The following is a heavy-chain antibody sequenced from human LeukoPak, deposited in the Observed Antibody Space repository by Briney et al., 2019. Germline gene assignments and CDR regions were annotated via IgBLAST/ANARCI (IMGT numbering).Heavy chain of an antibody. D-gene: IGHD1-26*01. V-gene: IGHV1-2*04. CDR2: INPNSGGT. Sequence: ASVKVSCKASGYTFTGYYMHWVRQAPGQGLEWMGWINPNSGGTNYAQKFQGWVTMTRDTSISTAYMELSWLKSDDTAVYYCARGRRILVGDTNAGDFFDYWGQGTLVTVSS. J-gene: IGHJ4*02. CDR3: ARGRRILVGDTNAGDFFDY. CDR1: GYTFTGYY.